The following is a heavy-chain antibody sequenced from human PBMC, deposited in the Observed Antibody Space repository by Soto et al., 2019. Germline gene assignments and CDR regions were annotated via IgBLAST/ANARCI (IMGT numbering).Heavy chain of an antibody. D-gene: IGHD6-19*01. CDR3: AHSCSGVGWFAP. Sequence: INLKESGPTLVNPTQTLPLTCPFSGFSLSTSGVGVGWIRQPPGKDLEWLALIYWNDDNRYSPAMKSRLTITNDTTNSQSVLTMTHTNPGDTATDYCAHSCSGVGWFAPWGQGTPVTDS. J-gene: IGHJ5*02. CDR2: IYWNDDN. CDR1: GFSLSTSGVG. V-gene: IGHV2-5*01.